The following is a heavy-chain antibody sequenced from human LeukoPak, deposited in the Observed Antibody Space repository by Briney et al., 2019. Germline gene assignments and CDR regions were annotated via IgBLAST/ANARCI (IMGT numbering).Heavy chain of an antibody. V-gene: IGHV3-21*01. Sequence: GGSLRLSCAASGFTFSSYSMNWVRQAPGKGLEWVSSISSSSSYIYYADSVKGRFTISRDNAKNSLYLQMNSLRAEDTAVYYCAKAGIAAASRHYMDVWGKGTTITVSS. CDR3: AKAGIAAASRHYMDV. J-gene: IGHJ6*03. D-gene: IGHD6-13*01. CDR1: GFTFSSYS. CDR2: ISSSSSYI.